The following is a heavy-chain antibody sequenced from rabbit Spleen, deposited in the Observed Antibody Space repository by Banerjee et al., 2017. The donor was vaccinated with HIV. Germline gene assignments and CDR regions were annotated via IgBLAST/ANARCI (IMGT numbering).Heavy chain of an antibody. CDR1: GFDLSRYYY. CDR3: ARGGAAAGDGCDL. D-gene: IGHD2-1*01. Sequence: QSLEESGGGLVKPEGSLTLTCKASGFDLSRYYYMWWVRQAPGKGLEWIGWIYTGDGSTYYANWAKGRFTISKTSSTTVTLQMTSLTAADTATYFCARGGAAAGDGCDLWGPGTLVTVS. V-gene: IGHV1S40*01. J-gene: IGHJ4*01. CDR2: IYTGDGST.